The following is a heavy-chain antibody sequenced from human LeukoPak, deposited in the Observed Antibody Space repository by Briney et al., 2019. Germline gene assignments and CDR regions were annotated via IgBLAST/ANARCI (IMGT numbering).Heavy chain of an antibody. CDR2: INPNSGGT. V-gene: IGHV1-2*02. CDR3: ARGEEITIFGVVIRHDY. D-gene: IGHD3-3*01. J-gene: IGHJ4*02. Sequence: ASVKVSCTASGYTFTGYYMHWVRQAPGPGLEWMGWINPNSGGTNYAQKFQGRVTMTRDTSISTAYMELSRLRSDGTAVYYCARGEEITIFGVVIRHDYWGQGTLVTVSS. CDR1: GYTFTGYY.